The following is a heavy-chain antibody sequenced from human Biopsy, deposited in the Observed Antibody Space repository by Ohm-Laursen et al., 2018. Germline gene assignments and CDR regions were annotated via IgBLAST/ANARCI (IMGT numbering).Heavy chain of an antibody. CDR3: ARATNSTGWPYYYFYGMDF. Sequence: SETLSLTWTVSGGLISSDYWSWIRQTPGKGLEWIGYIYYSGSTNYNPSLKSRVTISVDTSKNQFSLRLNSVTAADTAVYYCARATNSTGWPYYYFYGMDFWGQGTTVTVSS. V-gene: IGHV4-59*01. D-gene: IGHD2/OR15-2a*01. CDR2: IYYSGST. J-gene: IGHJ6*02. CDR1: GGLISSDY.